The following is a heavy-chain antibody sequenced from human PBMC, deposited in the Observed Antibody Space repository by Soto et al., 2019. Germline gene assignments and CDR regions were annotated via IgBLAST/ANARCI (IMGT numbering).Heavy chain of an antibody. CDR1: GYIFISYG. CDR2: ISPKNGDT. V-gene: IGHV1-18*04. D-gene: IGHD1-26*01. Sequence: QVQLVQSGAEVKKPGASVKVSCKASGYIFISYGITWVRRAPGQGLEWMGRISPKNGDTKYAQNVQGRVTMTTDTATSTAYMEVRSPTPDDPAVYYCARGRYGEIIGDYGGQGTLVTVSS. J-gene: IGHJ4*02. CDR3: ARGRYGEIIGDY.